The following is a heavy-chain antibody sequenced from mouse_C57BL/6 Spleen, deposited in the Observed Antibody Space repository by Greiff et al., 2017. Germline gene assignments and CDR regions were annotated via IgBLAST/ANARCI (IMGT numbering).Heavy chain of an antibody. V-gene: IGHV5-17*01. CDR1: GFTFSDYG. CDR3: ARKIYYDYGREYYFDY. D-gene: IGHD2-4*01. Sequence: EVQLVKSGGGLVKPGGSLKLSCAASGFTFSDYGMHWVRQAPEKGLEWVAYISSGSSTIYYADTVKGRFTISRDNAKNTLFLQMTSLRSEDTAMYYCARKIYYDYGREYYFDYWGQGTTLTVSS. J-gene: IGHJ2*01. CDR2: ISSGSSTI.